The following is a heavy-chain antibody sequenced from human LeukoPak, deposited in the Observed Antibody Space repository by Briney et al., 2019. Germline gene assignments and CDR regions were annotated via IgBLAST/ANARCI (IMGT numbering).Heavy chain of an antibody. D-gene: IGHD3-10*01. Sequence: GGSLRLSCEASGFTFSAYAMTWVRQAPGKGLEWVSYISSSTRRIYYADSVKGRFTISRDNAKNSLYLQMNRLRDEDTAVYFCARANSLMFRGVITYFDSWGQGTLVTVSS. J-gene: IGHJ4*02. CDR1: GFTFSAYA. V-gene: IGHV3-48*02. CDR3: ARANSLMFRGVITYFDS. CDR2: ISSSTRRI.